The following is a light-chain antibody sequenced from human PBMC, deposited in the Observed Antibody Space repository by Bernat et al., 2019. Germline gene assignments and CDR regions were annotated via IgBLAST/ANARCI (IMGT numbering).Light chain of an antibody. CDR2: DVS. CDR1: SSDVGGYNY. J-gene: IGLJ2*01. CDR3: SSYAGSNNLV. V-gene: IGLV2-8*01. Sequence: QSALTQPPSASGSPGQSVTISCTGTSSDVGGYNYVSWYQQHPGKAPKLMIYDVSTRPSGVPDRSSGSKSGNTASLTVSGPQAEDEADYYCSSYAGSNNLVFGGGTKLTVL.